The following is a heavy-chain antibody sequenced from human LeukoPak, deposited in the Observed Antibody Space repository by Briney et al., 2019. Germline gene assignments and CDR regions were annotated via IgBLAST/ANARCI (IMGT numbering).Heavy chain of an antibody. V-gene: IGHV5-51*01. CDR3: ARLQNPQGGYPEYFQH. J-gene: IGHJ1*01. D-gene: IGHD1-1*01. CDR1: GYRFTSYW. Sequence: GESLKISCKGSGYRFTSYWIGWVRQMPGKGLEWMGIIYPGDSDTRYSPSFQGQVTISADKSISTAYLQWSSLKASDTAMYYCARLQNPQGGYPEYFQHWGQGTLVTVSS. CDR2: IYPGDSDT.